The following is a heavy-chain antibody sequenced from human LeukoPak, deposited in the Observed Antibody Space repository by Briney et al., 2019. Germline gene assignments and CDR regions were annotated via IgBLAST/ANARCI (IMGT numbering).Heavy chain of an antibody. CDR3: AKPLGGSYLFDR. CDR2: IEVGGAIT. CDR1: GFTFSSHA. J-gene: IGHJ4*02. D-gene: IGHD1-26*01. V-gene: IGHV3-23*01. Sequence: QTGGSLRLSCAASGFTFSSHAMTWVRRAPGKGLEWVSTIEVGGAITHYAASVKGRFTISRDTSKKILYLQMDSLRPEDTAVYYCAKPLGGSYLFDRWGQGTLVTVSS.